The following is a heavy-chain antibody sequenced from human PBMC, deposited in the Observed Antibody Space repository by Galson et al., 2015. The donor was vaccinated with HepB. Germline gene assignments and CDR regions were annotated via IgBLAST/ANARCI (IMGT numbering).Heavy chain of an antibody. D-gene: IGHD5-12*01. CDR1: GFTFSDYY. CDR2: ISNSGNTI. Sequence: SLRLSCAASGFTFSDYYLTWIRQAPGKGLEWVSYISNSGNTIYYADSVKGRFTISRDNAKNSLYLQMNSLRAEDTAVYYCARDLVYSGYSWGAFGFWGQGTLVTVSS. V-gene: IGHV3-11*01. CDR3: ARDLVYSGYSWGAFGF. J-gene: IGHJ4*02.